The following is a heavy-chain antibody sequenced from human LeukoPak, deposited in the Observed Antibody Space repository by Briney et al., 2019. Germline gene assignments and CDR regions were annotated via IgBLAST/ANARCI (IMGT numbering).Heavy chain of an antibody. CDR2: MNPNSGNT. Sequence: GASVKVSCKASGYTFTSYDINWVRQATGQGLEWMGWMNPNSGNTGYAQKFQGRVTMTRNTSISTAYMELSSLRSDDTAVYYCARRDFWSGSHYFDYWGQGTLVTVSS. CDR1: GYTFTSYD. J-gene: IGHJ4*02. V-gene: IGHV1-8*01. D-gene: IGHD3-3*01. CDR3: ARRDFWSGSHYFDY.